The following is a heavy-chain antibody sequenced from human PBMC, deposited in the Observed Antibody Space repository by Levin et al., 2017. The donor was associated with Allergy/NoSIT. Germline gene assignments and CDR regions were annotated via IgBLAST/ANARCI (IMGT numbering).Heavy chain of an antibody. D-gene: IGHD6-19*01. Sequence: GGSLRLSCAASGFTFSTYAMSWVRQAPGKGLEWVSTISESGGTTYYADSVKGRFTISRDNSRNTLYLQMSSLRAEDTAVYYCAVRALASTLELYFDYWGRGTLVTVSS. CDR3: AVRALASTLELYFDY. V-gene: IGHV3-23*01. CDR2: ISESGGTT. CDR1: GFTFSTYA. J-gene: IGHJ4*02.